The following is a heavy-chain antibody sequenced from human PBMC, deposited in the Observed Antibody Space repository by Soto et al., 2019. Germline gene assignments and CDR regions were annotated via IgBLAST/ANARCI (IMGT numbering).Heavy chain of an antibody. Sequence: EVQLLESGGGLVQPGGSLRPSCAASGFTFSGYAMSWVRQAPGKGLEWVSAIGSGSPFYADSVKGRFTISRDNANSMLYLQMNSLRADDTAVYFCAQDLGSSWYHYNSFAPGGQGTLVTVSS. CDR1: GFTFSGYA. V-gene: IGHV3-23*01. J-gene: IGHJ5*02. CDR2: IGSGSP. CDR3: AQDLGSSWYHYNSFAP. D-gene: IGHD6-13*01.